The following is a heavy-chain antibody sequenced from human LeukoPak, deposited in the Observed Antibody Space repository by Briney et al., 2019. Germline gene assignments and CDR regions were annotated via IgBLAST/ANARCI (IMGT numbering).Heavy chain of an antibody. CDR2: IKQDGSEK. V-gene: IGHV3-7*01. CDR3: ARSVYSGYYHSSRYFDL. D-gene: IGHD5-12*01. Sequence: GGSLRLSCVGSGFTFSSYWMSWVRQAPGKGLEWVANIKQDGSEKSYVDSVKGRFTISRDNAKKSLHLQMNSLRAEDTAVYYCARSVYSGYYHSSRYFDLWGRGTLVTVSS. J-gene: IGHJ2*01. CDR1: GFTFSSYW.